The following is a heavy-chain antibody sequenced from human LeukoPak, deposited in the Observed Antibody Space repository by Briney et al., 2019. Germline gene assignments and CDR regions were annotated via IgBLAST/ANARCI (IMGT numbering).Heavy chain of an antibody. CDR3: ARGRDGYTYRYYFDY. V-gene: IGHV1-2*02. Sequence: ASVTVSCKASGYTFTGYYMHWVRQAPGQGLEWMGWINPNSGGTNYAQKFQGRVTMTRDTSISTAYMELSRLRSDDTAVYYCARGRDGYTYRYYFDYWGQGTLVTVSS. D-gene: IGHD5-24*01. J-gene: IGHJ4*02. CDR2: INPNSGGT. CDR1: GYTFTGYY.